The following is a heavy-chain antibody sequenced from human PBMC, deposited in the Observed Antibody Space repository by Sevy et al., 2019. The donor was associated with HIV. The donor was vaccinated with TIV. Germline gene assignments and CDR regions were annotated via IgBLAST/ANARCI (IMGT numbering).Heavy chain of an antibody. J-gene: IGHJ3*02. CDR3: ARPRFLEWLSSAAFDI. D-gene: IGHD3-3*01. CDR1: GFVFSSYA. Sequence: GGSLRLSCTASGFVFSSYAMHWVRQAPGKGLEWVAFIAYDGSNKNYADSVKGRFTLSRDNSKNTLYLQMNSLGAEDKAGYYCARPRFLEWLSSAAFDIWGQGTMVTVSS. V-gene: IGHV3-30*04. CDR2: IAYDGSNK.